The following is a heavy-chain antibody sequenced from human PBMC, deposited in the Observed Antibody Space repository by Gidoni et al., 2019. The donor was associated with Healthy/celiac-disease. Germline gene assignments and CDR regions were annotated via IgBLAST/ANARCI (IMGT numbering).Heavy chain of an antibody. Sequence: QVQLQESGPGLVKPSETLSLTCTVSGGSISSYYWSWIRQPPGKGLEWIGYIYYSGSTNYNPSLKSRVTISVDTSKNQFSLKLSSVTAADTAVYYCARVHNWNDVCAFDIWGQGTMVTVSS. J-gene: IGHJ3*02. CDR3: ARVHNWNDVCAFDI. CDR2: IYYSGST. V-gene: IGHV4-59*01. D-gene: IGHD1-20*01. CDR1: GGSISSYY.